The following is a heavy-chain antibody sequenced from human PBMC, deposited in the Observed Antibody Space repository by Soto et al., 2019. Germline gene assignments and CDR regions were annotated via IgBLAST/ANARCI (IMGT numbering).Heavy chain of an antibody. J-gene: IGHJ4*02. D-gene: IGHD3-9*01. CDR2: IRYDDSEK. Sequence: GGSLRLSCVASGFAFNKYWMSWVRQAPGQGPEWVARIRYDDSEKCYVDSVKGRFTISRDNAKNSPSLQMNSLRVDETAVYYFVSAVGSFTTVAEYFDCYFDSWGQGTLVTVSS. V-gene: IGHV3-7*03. CDR3: VSAVGSFTTVAEYFDCYFDS. CDR1: GFAFNKYW.